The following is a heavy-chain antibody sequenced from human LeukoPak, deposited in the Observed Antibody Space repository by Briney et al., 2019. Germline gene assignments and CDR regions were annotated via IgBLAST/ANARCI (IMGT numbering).Heavy chain of an antibody. Sequence: ASVKVSCKASGYSFAGHYMHWVRQAPGQGLEWMGWIDPNSGGTNYAQNFQGRVTMTRDTSISTGYMELSRLTSDDSAIYCCTRWRGYSSGWSGPFDDWGQGTLVTVSS. D-gene: IGHD6-19*01. V-gene: IGHV1-2*02. CDR3: TRWRGYSSGWSGPFDD. CDR2: IDPNSGGT. CDR1: GYSFAGHY. J-gene: IGHJ4*02.